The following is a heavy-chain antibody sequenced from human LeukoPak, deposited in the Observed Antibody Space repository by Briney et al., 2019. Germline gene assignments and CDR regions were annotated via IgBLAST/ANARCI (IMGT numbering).Heavy chain of an antibody. CDR3: ARPSYGSGSDAFDI. CDR2: IYYSGST. J-gene: IGHJ3*02. D-gene: IGHD3-10*01. V-gene: IGHV4-59*08. CDR1: GGSISSYY. Sequence: SETLSLTCTVSGGSISSYYWSWIRQPPGKGLEWIGYIYYSGSTNYNPSLKSRVTISVDTSKNQFSLKLSSVTAADTAVYYCARPSYGSGSDAFDIWGQGTMVTVPS.